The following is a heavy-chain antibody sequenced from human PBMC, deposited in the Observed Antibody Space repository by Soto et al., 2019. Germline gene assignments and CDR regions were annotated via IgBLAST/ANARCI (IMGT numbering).Heavy chain of an antibody. J-gene: IGHJ4*02. CDR3: VLWPPYYFAY. CDR2: VSGSGGST. CDR1: GFTFSSYA. Sequence: EVQLLESGGGLVQPGGSLRLSCAASGFTFSSYAMSWVRQAPGKGLEWVSAVSGSGGSTYYADSVKGRFTISRDNPKNTLYLQMNSRRAEDTAVYYCVLWPPYYFAYWGQGTLVTVSS. D-gene: IGHD3-10*01. V-gene: IGHV3-23*01.